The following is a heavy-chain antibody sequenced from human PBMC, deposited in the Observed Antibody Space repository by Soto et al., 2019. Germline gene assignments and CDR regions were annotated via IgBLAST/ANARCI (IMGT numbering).Heavy chain of an antibody. CDR2: IWYDGSNK. D-gene: IGHD3-22*01. J-gene: IGHJ6*02. CDR1: GFTFSSYG. V-gene: IGHV3-33*01. Sequence: GGSLRLSCAASGFTFSSYGMHWVRQAPGKGLEWVAAIWYDGSNKYYADSVKGRFTISRDNSKNTLYLQMNSLRAEDTAVYYCARDQHFMDYYDSGRGVGMDVWGQGTTVTVSS. CDR3: ARDQHFMDYYDSGRGVGMDV.